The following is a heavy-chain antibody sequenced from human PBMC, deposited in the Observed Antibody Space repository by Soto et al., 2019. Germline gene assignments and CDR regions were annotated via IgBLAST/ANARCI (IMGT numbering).Heavy chain of an antibody. J-gene: IGHJ4*02. V-gene: IGHV1-3*01. CDR1: GYTFTSYA. CDR3: ARERIAVAGRGFDY. CDR2: INAGNGNT. D-gene: IGHD6-19*01. Sequence: ASVKVSCKASGYTFTSYAMHWVRQAPGQRLEWMGWINAGNGNTKYSQKFQGRVTITRDTSASTAYMELSSLRSEDTAVYYCARERIAVAGRGFDYWGQGTLVTVSS.